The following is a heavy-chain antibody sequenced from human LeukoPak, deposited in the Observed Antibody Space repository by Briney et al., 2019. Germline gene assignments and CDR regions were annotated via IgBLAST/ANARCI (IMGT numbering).Heavy chain of an antibody. Sequence: SETLSLTCAVYGGSFSGYYWSWIRQPPGKGLEWIGEINHSGSTNYNPSLKSRVTISVDTSKNQFSLKLSSVTAADTAVYYCARDYGDYPPYFYGMDVWGQGTTVTVSS. CDR2: INHSGST. D-gene: IGHD4-17*01. CDR3: ARDYGDYPPYFYGMDV. J-gene: IGHJ6*02. V-gene: IGHV4-34*01. CDR1: GGSFSGYY.